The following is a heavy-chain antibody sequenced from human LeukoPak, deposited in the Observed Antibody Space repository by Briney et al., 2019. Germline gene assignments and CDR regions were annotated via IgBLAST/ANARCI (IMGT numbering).Heavy chain of an antibody. CDR2: IYYSGST. D-gene: IGHD6-19*01. J-gene: IGHJ4*02. CDR1: GVSISSYY. Sequence: SETLSLTCTVSGVSISSYYWSWIRQPPGKGLEWIGYIYYSGSTNYNPSLKSRVTISVDTSKNQFSLKLSSVTAADTAVYYCARGSGWYSAPTGLDYWGQGTLVTVSS. V-gene: IGHV4-59*01. CDR3: ARGSGWYSAPTGLDY.